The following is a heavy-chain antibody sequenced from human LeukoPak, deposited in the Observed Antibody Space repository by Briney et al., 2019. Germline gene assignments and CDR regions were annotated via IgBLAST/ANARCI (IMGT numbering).Heavy chain of an antibody. J-gene: IGHJ5*02. CDR1: GYTFTCYD. Sequence: ASVKVSCKASGYTFTCYDINWARQATGQGLEWMGWMNPNSGNTGYAQKFQGRVTMTRDTSISTAYMELSSLRSEDTAVYYCARGPDCGGDCLEGWFDPWGQGTLVTVSS. V-gene: IGHV1-8*01. D-gene: IGHD2-21*02. CDR2: MNPNSGNT. CDR3: ARGPDCGGDCLEGWFDP.